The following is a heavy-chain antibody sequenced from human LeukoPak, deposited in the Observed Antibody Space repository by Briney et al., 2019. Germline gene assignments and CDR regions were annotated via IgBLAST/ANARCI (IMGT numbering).Heavy chain of an antibody. CDR2: TYYSGRT. CDR3: ARYYYGSGSYYYFDS. J-gene: IGHJ4*02. Sequence: SETLSLTCTVSGGSISSSSYYWGWIRQPPGQGLEWSGSTYYSGRTYSNPSLKSRVTMSVDTSKNQFSLKLSPMTAADTAVYYCARYYYGSGSYYYFDSWGQGTLVTVSS. V-gene: IGHV4-39*01. CDR1: GGSISSSSYY. D-gene: IGHD3-10*01.